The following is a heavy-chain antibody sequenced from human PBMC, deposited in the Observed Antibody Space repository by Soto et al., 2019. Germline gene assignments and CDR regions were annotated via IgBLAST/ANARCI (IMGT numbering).Heavy chain of an antibody. CDR1: GYTFTSYY. CDR2: INPSGGST. V-gene: IGHV1-46*01. CDR3: ARDLGLTYYDFWSGYYGLAY. J-gene: IGHJ4*02. D-gene: IGHD3-3*01. Sequence: AASVKVSCKASGYTFTSYYMHWVRQAPGQGLEWMGIINPSGGSTSYAQKFQGRVTMTRDTSTSTVYMELSSLRSEDTAVYYCARDLGLTYYDFWSGYYGLAYWGQGTLVTVSS.